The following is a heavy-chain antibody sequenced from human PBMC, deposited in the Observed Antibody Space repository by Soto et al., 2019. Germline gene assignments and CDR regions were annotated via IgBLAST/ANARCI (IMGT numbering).Heavy chain of an antibody. CDR1: GGTFSSYA. CDR2: IIPIFGTA. CDR3: VGGYSGSGGYYYYYGMDV. J-gene: IGHJ6*02. Sequence: GASVKVSCKASGGTFSSYAISWVRQAPGQGLEWMGGIIPIFGTANYAQKFQGRVTITADESTSTAYMELSSLRSEDTAVYYCVGGYSGSGGYYYYYGMDVWGQGTTVTVSS. D-gene: IGHD5-12*01. V-gene: IGHV1-69*13.